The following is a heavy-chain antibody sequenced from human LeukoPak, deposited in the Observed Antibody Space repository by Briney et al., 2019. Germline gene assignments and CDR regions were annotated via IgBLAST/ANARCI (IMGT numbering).Heavy chain of an antibody. CDR2: IKQDGSEK. D-gene: IGHD6-13*01. Sequence: PGGSLRLSCAASGFTFSSYWMSWVRQAPGKGLEWVANIKQDGSEKYYVDSVKGRFTISRDNAKNSLYLQMNSLRAEDMAVYYCARFYSSSWYLWFDPWGQGTLVTVSS. V-gene: IGHV3-7*01. J-gene: IGHJ5*02. CDR1: GFTFSSYW. CDR3: ARFYSSSWYLWFDP.